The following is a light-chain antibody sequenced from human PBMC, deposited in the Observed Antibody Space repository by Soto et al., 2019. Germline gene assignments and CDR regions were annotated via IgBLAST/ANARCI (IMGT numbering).Light chain of an antibody. CDR3: HQYCSSGT. J-gene: IGKJ1*01. CDR1: QSASNNY. V-gene: IGKV3-20*01. CDR2: GAS. Sequence: EIVLTQSPGTLSLSPGERATLSCRASQSASNNYLAWYQQKPGQAPRLLIYGASNRATGIPDRFSGSGSGTYFTLTISLLEPEDFSVYYCHQYCSSGTFGQGNKVAIK.